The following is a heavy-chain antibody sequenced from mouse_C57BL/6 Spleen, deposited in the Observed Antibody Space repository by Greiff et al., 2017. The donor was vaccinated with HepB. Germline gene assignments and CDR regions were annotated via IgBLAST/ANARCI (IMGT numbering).Heavy chain of an antibody. CDR1: GFTFSDAW. D-gene: IGHD2-5*01. CDR2: IRNKANNHAT. V-gene: IGHV6-6*01. CDR3: TRRRDSNYGYAMDY. Sequence: EVQLVESGGGLVQPGGSMKLSCAASGFTFSDAWMDWVRQSPEKGLEWVAEIRNKANNHATYYAESVKGRFTISRDDSKSSVYRQMNSLRAEDTGIYYCTRRRDSNYGYAMDYWGQGTSVTVSS. J-gene: IGHJ4*01.